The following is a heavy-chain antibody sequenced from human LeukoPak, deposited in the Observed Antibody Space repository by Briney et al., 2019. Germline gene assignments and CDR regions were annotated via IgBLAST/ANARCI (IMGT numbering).Heavy chain of an antibody. CDR2: IYTSGST. CDR1: GGSISSYY. CDR3: ARALQDFWSGYLFDH. D-gene: IGHD3-3*01. J-gene: IGHJ4*02. Sequence: SETLSLTCTVSGGSISSYYWSWIRQPAGKGLEWIGRIYTSGSTNYNPSLKSRVTMSVDTSKNQFSLKLSSVTAADTAVYYCARALQDFWSGYLFDHWGQGTLVTVSS. V-gene: IGHV4-4*07.